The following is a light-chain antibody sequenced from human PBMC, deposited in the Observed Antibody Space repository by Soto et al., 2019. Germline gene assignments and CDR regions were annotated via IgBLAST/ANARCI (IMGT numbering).Light chain of an antibody. V-gene: IGLV2-14*01. CDR3: VSYTARSSYV. J-gene: IGLJ1*01. CDR2: DIN. CDR1: SSDIGGYIF. Sequence: QSVLTQPASVSGSPGQSITVSCTGTSSDIGGYIFVSWYQQHTGKAPKLMIYDINNRPSGVSKRFSGSKSGNTASLTISGLQAEDEADYYCVSYTARSSYVFGTGTKLTVL.